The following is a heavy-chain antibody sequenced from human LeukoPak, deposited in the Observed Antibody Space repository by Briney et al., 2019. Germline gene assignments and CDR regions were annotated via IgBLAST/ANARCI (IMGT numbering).Heavy chain of an antibody. Sequence: PGRSLRLSCAASGFTFSSYGMRWVGQAPGKGLEGVAVISYDGSNKYYADSVKGRFTISRDNSKNTLYLQMNSLRAEDTAVYYCAKGGDFWSGYYSRDPWGQGTLVTVSS. CDR2: ISYDGSNK. CDR3: AKGGDFWSGYYSRDP. CDR1: GFTFSSYG. J-gene: IGHJ5*02. V-gene: IGHV3-30*18. D-gene: IGHD3-3*01.